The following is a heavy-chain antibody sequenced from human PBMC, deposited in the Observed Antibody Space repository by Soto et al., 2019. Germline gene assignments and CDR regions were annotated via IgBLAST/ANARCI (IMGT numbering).Heavy chain of an antibody. CDR2: IYHSGST. V-gene: IGHV4-30-2*01. CDR3: AREERSWFDP. Sequence: QLQLQESGPGLVKPSQTLSLTCAVSGGSMSSGGNSWTWIRQPPGKGLEWIGYIYHSGSTYYNPSLKSRVTISVDRSKNQFSLKLSSVTAAATAVYYCAREERSWFDPWGQGTLVTVSS. CDR1: GGSMSSGGNS. J-gene: IGHJ5*02.